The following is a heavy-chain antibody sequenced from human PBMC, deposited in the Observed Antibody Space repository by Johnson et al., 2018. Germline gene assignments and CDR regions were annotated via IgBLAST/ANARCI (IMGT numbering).Heavy chain of an antibody. CDR3: ARGGHSGRRAFDI. V-gene: IGHV3-20*04. Sequence: EVQLVESGGGVVRPGGSLRLSCAASGFTFEDYGMTWVRQAPGKGLEWVSGISWNGVSAGYADSVKGRFTISRDNAKNSLYLQMNSLRVEDTAFYYCARGGHSGRRAFDIWGQGTKVTVSS. D-gene: IGHD4-23*01. CDR1: GFTFEDYG. CDR2: ISWNGVSA. J-gene: IGHJ3*02.